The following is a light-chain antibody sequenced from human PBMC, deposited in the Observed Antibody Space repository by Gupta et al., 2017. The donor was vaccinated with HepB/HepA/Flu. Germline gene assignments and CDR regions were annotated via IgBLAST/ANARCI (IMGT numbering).Light chain of an antibody. V-gene: IGLV1-44*01. CDR1: SSNVGSNN. J-gene: IGLJ2*01. CDR2: YND. Sequence: HSVLTQSTSISGTPGQRVTIPGSGSSSNVGSNNVNWYQQLPGTAPKLLIYYNDERPSGVPDRISGSKSGTSASLAISGLQSEDEADYYCAAWDTSLNAVVFGGGTKLTVL. CDR3: AAWDTSLNAVV.